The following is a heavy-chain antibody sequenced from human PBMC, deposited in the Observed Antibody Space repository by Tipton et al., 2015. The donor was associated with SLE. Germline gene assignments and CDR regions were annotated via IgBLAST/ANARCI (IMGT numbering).Heavy chain of an antibody. V-gene: IGHV4-59*01. CDR3: AREVPGGWFGELPNWFDP. Sequence: TLSLTCTVSGGSISSYYWSWIRQPPGKGLERIGYIYYSGSTNYNPSLKSRVTISVDTSKNQFSLKLSSVTAADTAVYYCAREVPGGWFGELPNWFDPWGQGTLVTVSS. D-gene: IGHD3-10*01. CDR2: IYYSGST. J-gene: IGHJ5*02. CDR1: GGSISSYY.